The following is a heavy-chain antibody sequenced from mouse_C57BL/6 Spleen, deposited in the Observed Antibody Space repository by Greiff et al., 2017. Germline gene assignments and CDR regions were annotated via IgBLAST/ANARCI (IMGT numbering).Heavy chain of an antibody. J-gene: IGHJ3*01. D-gene: IGHD2-4*01. V-gene: IGHV2-5*01. Sequence: VQRVESGPGLVQPSQSLSITCTVSGFSLTSYGVHWVRQSPGKGLEWLGVIWRGGSTDYNAAFMSRLSITKDNSKSQVFFKMNSLQADDTAIYYCAKNRNDYEAFAYWGQGTLVTVSA. CDR2: IWRGGST. CDR1: GFSLTSYG. CDR3: AKNRNDYEAFAY.